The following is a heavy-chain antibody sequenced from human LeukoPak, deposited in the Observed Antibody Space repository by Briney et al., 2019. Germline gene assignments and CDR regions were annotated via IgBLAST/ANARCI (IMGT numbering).Heavy chain of an antibody. D-gene: IGHD1-26*01. V-gene: IGHV3-20*04. CDR3: ARDPSGSYYSTFDY. CDR1: GFTFDDYG. CDR2: INWNGGST. J-gene: IGHJ4*02. Sequence: PGWCLRLSCAASGFTFDDYGMTWVRRAPGKGLAWVSGINWNGGSTGYADSVKGRFTISRDNAQNSLYLQMNSLRAEDTAVCYCARDPSGSYYSTFDYWGEGTLVTVSS.